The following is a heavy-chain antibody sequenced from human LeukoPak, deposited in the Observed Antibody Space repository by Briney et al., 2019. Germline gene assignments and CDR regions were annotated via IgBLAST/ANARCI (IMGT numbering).Heavy chain of an antibody. CDR3: AREAETSLAN. CDR2: IYLDGKA. CDR1: GFTVSSKY. V-gene: IGHV3-66*01. Sequence: PGGSLRLSCAASGFTVSSKYMNWVRQAPGKGLEWVSVIYLDGKADYADSVKGRFTISRDNSKNTVYLQMNSLRDEDTAVYYCAREAETSLANWGQGTLVTVSP. J-gene: IGHJ4*02.